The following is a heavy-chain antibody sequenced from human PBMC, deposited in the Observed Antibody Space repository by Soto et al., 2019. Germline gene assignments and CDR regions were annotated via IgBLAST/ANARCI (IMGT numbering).Heavy chain of an antibody. Sequence: EVQLVESGGGLVNPGWSLRLSCAASGFTFSRYKMHWVRQAPREGLEWIASISSSSRYIYYGDSVKGPFTISRDNAKNSLYLQMISLRAEVSAVYYCARPRVTTQELGMGDYGAGWGQGTAVTVSP. V-gene: IGHV3-21*02. D-gene: IGHD4-17*01. CDR1: GFTFSRYK. CDR2: ISSSSRYI. CDR3: ARPRVTTQELGMGDYGAG. J-gene: IGHJ6*01.